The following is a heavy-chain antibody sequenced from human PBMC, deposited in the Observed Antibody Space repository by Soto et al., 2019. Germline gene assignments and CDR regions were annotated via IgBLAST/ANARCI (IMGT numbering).Heavy chain of an antibody. CDR2: ISYDGSNK. D-gene: IGHD3-16*02. J-gene: IGHJ4*02. Sequence: QVPLVESGGGVVQPGRSLRLSCAASGFTFSSYGMHWVRQAPGKGLEWVAVISYDGSNKYYADSVKGRFTISRDNSKNTLCVQMNSRRAEDTAVYYCAKGSPTSFYFDYWGQGTLVTVSS. CDR3: AKGSPTSFYFDY. V-gene: IGHV3-30*18. CDR1: GFTFSSYG.